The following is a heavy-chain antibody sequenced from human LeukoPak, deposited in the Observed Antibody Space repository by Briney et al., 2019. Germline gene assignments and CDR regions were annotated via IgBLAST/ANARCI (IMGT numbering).Heavy chain of an antibody. D-gene: IGHD6-13*01. J-gene: IGHJ4*02. V-gene: IGHV3-7*01. CDR2: IKQDGSEK. CDR3: ARGYSSSFDY. Sequence: GRSLRLSCAASGFTFSSYAMHWVRQAPGKGLEWVANIKQDGSEKYYVDSVKGRFTISRDNAKNSLYLQMNSLRAEDTAVYYCARGYSSSFDYWGQGTLVTVSS. CDR1: GFTFSSYA.